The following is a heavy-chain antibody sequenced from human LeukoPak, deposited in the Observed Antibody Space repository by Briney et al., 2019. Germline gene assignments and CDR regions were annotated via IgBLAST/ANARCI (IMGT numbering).Heavy chain of an antibody. CDR3: ALGAAGIFGLLYYFDY. D-gene: IGHD6-13*01. J-gene: IGHJ4*02. CDR2: VDPEDGET. Sequence: ASVKVSCKASGYTFTDYYMHWVQQAPGKGLEWMGRVDPEDGETIYAEKFQGRVTITADTSTDTAYMELSSLRSEDTAVYYCALGAAGIFGLLYYFDYWGQGTLVTVSS. V-gene: IGHV1-69-2*01. CDR1: GYTFTDYY.